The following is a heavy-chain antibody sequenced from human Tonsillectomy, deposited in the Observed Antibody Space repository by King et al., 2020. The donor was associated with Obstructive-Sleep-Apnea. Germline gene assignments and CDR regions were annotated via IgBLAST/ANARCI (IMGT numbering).Heavy chain of an antibody. CDR1: GFSINNGYY. CDR3: ARGGYDEPLDY. V-gene: IGHV4-38-2*02. J-gene: IGHJ4*02. D-gene: IGHD5-12*01. CDR2: IYHSGRT. Sequence: QLQESGPGLVKPSETLSLTCIVSGFSINNGYYWGWIRQPPGKGLEWIGSIYHSGRTYYNPSLKSRVSISVDTSKNQFSLKLSSVTAADTAVYYCARGGYDEPLDYWGQGILVTVSS.